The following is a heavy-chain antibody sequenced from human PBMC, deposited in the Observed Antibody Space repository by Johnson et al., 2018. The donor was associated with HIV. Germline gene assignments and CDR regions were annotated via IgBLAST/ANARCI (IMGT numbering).Heavy chain of an antibody. CDR1: GFTFSSYW. J-gene: IGHJ3*02. Sequence: EMQLVESGGGVVQPGRSLRLSCAASGFTFSSYWMSWVRQAPGKGLEWVANIKQDGSEKYYVDSVKGRFTISRDNAKNSLYLQMNSLRAEDTAVYYCARDSKARFPTITMIDAFDIWGQGTMVTVSS. CDR3: ARDSKARFPTITMIDAFDI. CDR2: IKQDGSEK. V-gene: IGHV3-7*01. D-gene: IGHD3-22*01.